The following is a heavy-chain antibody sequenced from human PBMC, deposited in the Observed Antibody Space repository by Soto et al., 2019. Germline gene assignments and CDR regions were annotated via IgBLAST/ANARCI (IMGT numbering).Heavy chain of an antibody. CDR2: IIPIFGTA. V-gene: IGHV1-69*01. CDR3: ARPGYSSSDKWGYYYYGMDV. D-gene: IGHD6-13*01. Sequence: QVQLVQSGAEVKKPGSSVKVSCKASGGTFSSYAISWVRQAPGQGLEWMGGIIPIFGTANYAQKFQGRVTITADESTSTAYMELRSLRSEDTAVYYCARPGYSSSDKWGYYYYGMDVWGQGTTVTVSS. CDR1: GGTFSSYA. J-gene: IGHJ6*02.